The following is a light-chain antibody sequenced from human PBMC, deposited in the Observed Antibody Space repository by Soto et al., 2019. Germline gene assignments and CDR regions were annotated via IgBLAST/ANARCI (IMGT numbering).Light chain of an antibody. V-gene: IGKV1-5*03. J-gene: IGKJ1*01. Sequence: DIQMTQSPSTLSASVGDRVTITCRASQSITGWLAWFQQKPGKAPKLLISKASSLQSGVPSRFSGSGSRTEFTLTISSLQPDDFATYYCQQYNPYSPWTFGQGTKVDIK. CDR3: QQYNPYSPWT. CDR1: QSITGW. CDR2: KAS.